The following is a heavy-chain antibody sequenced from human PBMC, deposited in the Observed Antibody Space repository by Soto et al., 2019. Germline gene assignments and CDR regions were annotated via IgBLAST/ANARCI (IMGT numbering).Heavy chain of an antibody. V-gene: IGHV1-46*01. CDR2: INPSGGST. Sequence: ASVKVSFKASGYAFTSYYMHWVRQAPGQGLEWMGIINPSGGSTSCAQKFQGRVPMTRDTSTSTVYMDLSSLRSEDTAVYYCATKKIYDFWSGYSLGYWGQGTLVTVSS. D-gene: IGHD3-3*01. J-gene: IGHJ4*02. CDR3: ATKKIYDFWSGYSLGY. CDR1: GYAFTSYY.